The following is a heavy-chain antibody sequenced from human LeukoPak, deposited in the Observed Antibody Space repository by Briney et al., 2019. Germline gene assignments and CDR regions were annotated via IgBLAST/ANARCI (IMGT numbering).Heavy chain of an antibody. CDR1: GFTFSSYS. Sequence: PGGSLRLSCAASGFTFSSYSMNWVRQAPGKGLEWVAVIWYDGSNKYYADSVKGRFTISRDNSKNTLYLQMNSLRAEDTAVYYCARDRGTYYGMDVWGQGTTVTVSS. CDR2: IWYDGSNK. J-gene: IGHJ6*02. D-gene: IGHD1-26*01. CDR3: ARDRGTYYGMDV. V-gene: IGHV3-33*08.